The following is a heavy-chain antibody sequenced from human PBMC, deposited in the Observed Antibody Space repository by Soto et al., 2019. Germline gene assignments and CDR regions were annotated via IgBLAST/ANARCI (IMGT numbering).Heavy chain of an antibody. CDR1: GGSVSSGSYY. CDR3: ARDYYDSSGNSIDY. D-gene: IGHD3-22*01. J-gene: IGHJ4*02. V-gene: IGHV4-61*01. Sequence: PSETLSLTCTVSGGSVSSGSYYWSWIRQPPGKGLEWIGYIYYSGSTNYNPSLKSRVTISVDTSKNQFSLKLSSVTAADTAVYYCARDYYDSSGNSIDYWGQGTLVTVSS. CDR2: IYYSGST.